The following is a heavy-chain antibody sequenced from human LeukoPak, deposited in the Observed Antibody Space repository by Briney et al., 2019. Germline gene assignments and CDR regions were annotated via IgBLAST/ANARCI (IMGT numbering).Heavy chain of an antibody. CDR1: GYTFTGYY. J-gene: IGHJ6*02. D-gene: IGHD2-15*01. CDR3: ARGGVLVVAATLYYYYGMDV. CDR2: IDANSGGT. Sequence: ASVKVSCKASGYTFTGYYMHWVRQAPGQGLEWMGWIDANSGGTNYAQKFQGRVTMTRDTSISTAYMELSRLRSDDTAVYYCARGGVLVVAATLYYYYGMDVWGQGTTVTVSS. V-gene: IGHV1-2*02.